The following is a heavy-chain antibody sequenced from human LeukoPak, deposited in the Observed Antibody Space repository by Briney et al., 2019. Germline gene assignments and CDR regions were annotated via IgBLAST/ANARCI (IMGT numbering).Heavy chain of an antibody. CDR1: GFTFSTYN. CDR2: ISSGSSTI. D-gene: IGHD3-10*01. CDR3: AGATPSGSYWFDY. J-gene: IGHJ4*02. V-gene: IGHV3-48*01. Sequence: GGSLRLSCAASGFTFSTYNMNWLRQAPGKGLEWVSYISSGSSTIFYADPVKGRFTISRDNAKTSLYLQMNSLRAEDTAVYYCAGATPSGSYWFDYWGQGTLVTVSS.